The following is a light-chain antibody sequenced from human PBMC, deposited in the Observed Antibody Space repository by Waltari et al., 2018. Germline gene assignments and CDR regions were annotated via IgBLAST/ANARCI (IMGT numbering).Light chain of an antibody. CDR2: EDN. J-gene: IGLJ3*02. Sequence: QSALTQPASVSGSPGQSITISCTESSSDVGSHNFVSWYQQHPGKAPKVMIYEDNKRPAGLSNRLPGSKSGNTASLTISGLQADDEADYYCCAYAGGSPRWVFGGGTKLTVL. V-gene: IGLV2-23*01. CDR1: SSDVGSHNF. CDR3: CAYAGGSPRWV.